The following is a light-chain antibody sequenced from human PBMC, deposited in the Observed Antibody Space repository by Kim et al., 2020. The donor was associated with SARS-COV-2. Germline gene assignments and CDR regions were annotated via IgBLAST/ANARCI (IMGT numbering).Light chain of an antibody. CDR3: NSRDSSGNLWV. Sequence: ALGQTVRITCQGDSLRSYYASWYQQKPGQAPVLVIYGKNNRPSGIPDRFSGSSSGNTASLTITGAQAEDEADYYYNSRDSSGNLWVFGGGTQLTVL. V-gene: IGLV3-19*01. CDR1: SLRSYY. J-gene: IGLJ3*02. CDR2: GKN.